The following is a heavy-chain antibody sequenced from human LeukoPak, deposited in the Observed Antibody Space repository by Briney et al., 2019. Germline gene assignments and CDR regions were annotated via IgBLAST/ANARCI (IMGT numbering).Heavy chain of an antibody. Sequence: ASVKVSCKASGYTFTSYDINWVRQATGQGLEWMGWMNPNSGNTGYAQKFQGRVTMTRNTSISTAYMELSSLRSEDTAVYYCARAYSGGSGWAYYYYYMDVWGKGTTVTVSS. D-gene: IGHD2-15*01. J-gene: IGHJ6*03. CDR3: ARAYSGGSGWAYYYYYMDV. CDR1: GYTFTSYD. CDR2: MNPNSGNT. V-gene: IGHV1-8*01.